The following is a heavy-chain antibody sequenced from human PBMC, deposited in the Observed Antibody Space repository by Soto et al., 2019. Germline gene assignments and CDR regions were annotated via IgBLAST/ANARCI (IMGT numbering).Heavy chain of an antibody. CDR2: IRWDEDK. V-gene: IGHV2-5*02. D-gene: IGHD5-12*01. CDR3: AHIQDWTYEGV. CDR1: GLSLTTGGVG. Sequence: QITLKESGPTLVKPTQTLTLTCTLSGLSLTTGGVGGSGLRQRPGQALEWLALIRWDEDKRYSPSLKSRLTVTKDTSKNPVVLTMTNMDLVDTATYYCAHIQDWTYEGVWGQGILVTVSS. J-gene: IGHJ4*02.